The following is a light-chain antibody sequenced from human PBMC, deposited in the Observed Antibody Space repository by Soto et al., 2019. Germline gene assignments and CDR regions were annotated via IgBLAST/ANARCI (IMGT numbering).Light chain of an antibody. J-gene: IGLJ1*01. CDR3: QSYDSTLRGSV. CDR1: SSNIGAGYD. CDR2: AND. Sequence: QSVLTQPPSVSGAPGQRVTISCTGSSSNIGAGYDIHWYQHLPGTAPKLLIYANDNRPSGVPDRFSGYKSGTSASLAITGLQTADEADYYCQSYDSTLRGSVFGTGTKLTVL. V-gene: IGLV1-40*01.